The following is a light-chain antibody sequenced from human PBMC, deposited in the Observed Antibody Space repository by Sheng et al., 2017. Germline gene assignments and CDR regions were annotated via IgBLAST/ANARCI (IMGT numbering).Light chain of an antibody. CDR1: QSVSSY. CDR2: DAS. Sequence: EXVMTQSPATLSVSPGERATLSCRASQSVSSYLAWYQQKPGQAPRLLIYDASNRATGIPARFSGSGSGTDFTLTISSLEPEDFAVYYCQQRSNWPPFFGGGTKVEIK. CDR3: QQRSNWPPF. V-gene: IGKV3-11*01. J-gene: IGKJ4*01.